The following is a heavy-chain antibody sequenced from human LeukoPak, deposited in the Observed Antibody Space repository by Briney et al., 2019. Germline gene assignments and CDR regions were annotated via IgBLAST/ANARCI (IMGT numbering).Heavy chain of an antibody. D-gene: IGHD3-3*01. J-gene: IGHJ4*02. CDR2: INPNSGGT. Sequence: ASVKVSCKASGGTFSSYAISWVRQAPGQGLEWMGRINPNSGGTNYAQKFQGRVTMTRDTSINTAYMELSRLRSDDTAVYYCARGGETYYDFWSGYSITAFDYWGQGTLVTVSS. CDR1: GGTFSSYA. V-gene: IGHV1-2*06. CDR3: ARGGETYYDFWSGYSITAFDY.